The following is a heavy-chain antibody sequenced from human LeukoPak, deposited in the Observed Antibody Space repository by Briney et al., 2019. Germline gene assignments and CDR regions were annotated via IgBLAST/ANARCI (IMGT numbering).Heavy chain of an antibody. Sequence: GRSLRLSCAASGFTFSSYGMHWVRQAPGKGLEWVAFIRYDGSNKYYADSVKGRFTISRDNSKNTLYLQMNSLRAEDTAVYYCAKSRGAGGLLRYFDWLLFYFDYWGQGTLVTVSS. CDR2: IRYDGSNK. D-gene: IGHD3-9*01. CDR3: AKSRGAGGLLRYFDWLLFYFDY. J-gene: IGHJ4*02. V-gene: IGHV3-30*02. CDR1: GFTFSSYG.